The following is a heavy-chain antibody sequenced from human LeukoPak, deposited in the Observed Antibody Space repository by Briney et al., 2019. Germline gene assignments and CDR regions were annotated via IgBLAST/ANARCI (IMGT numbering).Heavy chain of an antibody. CDR3: ARVGLWFGEGAYYYYYYMDV. CDR1: GGSISSGDYY. D-gene: IGHD3-10*01. Sequence: SETLSLTCTVSGGSISSGDYYWSWIRQPPGKGLEWIGYIYYSGSTYYNPSLKSRVTISVDTSKNQFSLKLSSVTAADTAVYYCARVGLWFGEGAYYYYYYMDVWGKGTTVTVSS. J-gene: IGHJ6*03. CDR2: IYYSGST. V-gene: IGHV4-30-4*01.